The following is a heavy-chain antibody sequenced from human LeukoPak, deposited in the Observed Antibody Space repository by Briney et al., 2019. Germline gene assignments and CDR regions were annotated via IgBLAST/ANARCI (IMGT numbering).Heavy chain of an antibody. CDR1: GFTFNNYA. D-gene: IGHD2-15*01. Sequence: GGSLRLSCAASGFTFNNYAMIWVRQAPGKGLEWVSTISGSGDSTHYADSVKGRFTISRDNSKNTLYMQMNSLRVEDTAVYYCVKGCSYTGCYTSDYWGQGTLVTVSS. V-gene: IGHV3-23*01. CDR2: ISGSGDST. CDR3: VKGCSYTGCYTSDY. J-gene: IGHJ4*02.